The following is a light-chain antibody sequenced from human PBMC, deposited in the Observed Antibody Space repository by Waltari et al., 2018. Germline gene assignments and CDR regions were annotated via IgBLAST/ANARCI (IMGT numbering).Light chain of an antibody. V-gene: IGLV2-14*03. Sequence: QSALTQPASVSGSPGQSITISCTGTSSDVGGYHYVSWYQQHPGKAPKLMIYDVRNRPSGVSNRFSGSKSGNTASLTISGLQAEDEADYYCSSYTSSSTLFGTGTKVTVL. CDR3: SSYTSSSTL. CDR1: SSDVGGYHY. J-gene: IGLJ1*01. CDR2: DVR.